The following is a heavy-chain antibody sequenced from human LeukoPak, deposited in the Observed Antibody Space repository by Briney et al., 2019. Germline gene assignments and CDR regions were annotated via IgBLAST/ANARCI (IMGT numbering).Heavy chain of an antibody. CDR2: ISGSGGST. V-gene: IGHV3-23*01. J-gene: IGHJ4*02. CDR3: ARVRGYYYQFEY. CDR1: GFTFSSYA. D-gene: IGHD3-22*01. Sequence: GGSLRLSCAASGFTFSSYAMSWVRQAPGKGLEWVSAISGSGGSTYYADSVKGRFTISRDNSKNTLNLQMNSLRAEDTAVYFCARVRGYYYQFEYWGQGTLVTVSS.